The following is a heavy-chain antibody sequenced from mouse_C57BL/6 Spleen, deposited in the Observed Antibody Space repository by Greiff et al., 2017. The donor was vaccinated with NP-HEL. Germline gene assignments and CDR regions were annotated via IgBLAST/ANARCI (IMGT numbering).Heavy chain of an antibody. CDR2: IDPSDSYT. CDR1: GYTFTSYW. J-gene: IGHJ2*01. V-gene: IGHV1-69*01. Sequence: QVQLQQPGAELVMPGASVKLSCKASGYTFTSYWMHWVKQRPGQGLEWIGEIDPSDSYTNYNQKFKGKSTLTVDKSSSTAYMQLSSLTSEDSAVYYCARGNVDYVGYRGQGTTLTVSP. CDR3: ARGNVDYVGY.